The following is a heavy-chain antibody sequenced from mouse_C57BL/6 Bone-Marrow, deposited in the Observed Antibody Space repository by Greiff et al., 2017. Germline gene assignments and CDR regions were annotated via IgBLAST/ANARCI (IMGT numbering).Heavy chain of an antibody. CDR2: ISYDGSN. CDR1: GYSITSGYY. V-gene: IGHV3-6*01. CDR3: ARLLYYFDY. J-gene: IGHJ2*01. Sequence: EVQLQQSGPGLVKPSQSLSLTCSVTGYSITSGYYWNWIRQFPGNKLEWMGYISYDGSNNYNPSLKNRISITRDTSKNPVFLKLKSVTAEDTATYYCARLLYYFDYWGQGTTLTVSS.